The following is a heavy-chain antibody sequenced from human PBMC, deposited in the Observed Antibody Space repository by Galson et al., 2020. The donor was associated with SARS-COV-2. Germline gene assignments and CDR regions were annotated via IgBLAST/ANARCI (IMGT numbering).Heavy chain of an antibody. D-gene: IGHD6-6*01. CDR1: GGSISSGGYY. Sequence: SETLSLTCTVSGGSISSGGYYWSWIRQHPGKGLEWIGYIYYSGSTYYNPPLKSRVTISVDTSKNQFSLKLSSVTAADTAVYYCARERYSSSLNWFDPWGQGTLVTVSS. V-gene: IGHV4-31*03. CDR3: ARERYSSSLNWFDP. CDR2: IYYSGST. J-gene: IGHJ5*02.